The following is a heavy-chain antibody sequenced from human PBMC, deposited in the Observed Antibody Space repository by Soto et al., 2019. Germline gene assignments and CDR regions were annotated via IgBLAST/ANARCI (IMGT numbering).Heavy chain of an antibody. Sequence: PSETLSLTCAVSGVTISTYYWSWIRQPPGKRLYWIGYNYPSGTTNYNPYLKSRVTISVDTSKNQFSLRLTSVTAADTAIYYCVREAYIGYGHAIDHWGQGTLVTVSS. CDR1: GVTISTYY. CDR2: NYPSGTT. J-gene: IGHJ4*02. V-gene: IGHV4-59*01. D-gene: IGHD5-12*01. CDR3: VREAYIGYGHAIDH.